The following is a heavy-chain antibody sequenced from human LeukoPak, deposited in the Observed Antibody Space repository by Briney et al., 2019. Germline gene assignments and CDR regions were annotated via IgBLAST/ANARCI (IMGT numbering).Heavy chain of an antibody. CDR3: ARGSIAYYMDV. V-gene: IGHV4-59*01. J-gene: IGHJ6*03. D-gene: IGHD3-22*01. CDR1: GGSISSYY. Sequence: SETLSLTCTVSGGSISSYYWSWIRQPPGKGLEWIGYIYYGGSTNYNPSLKSRVTISVDTSKNQFSLKLSSVTAADTAVYYCARGSIAYYMDVWGKGTTVTISS. CDR2: IYYGGST.